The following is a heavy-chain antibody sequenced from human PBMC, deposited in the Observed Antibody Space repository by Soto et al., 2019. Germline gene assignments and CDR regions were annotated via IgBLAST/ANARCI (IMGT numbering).Heavy chain of an antibody. CDR1: GFTFSRHG. V-gene: IGHV3-30*18. J-gene: IGHJ6*02. Sequence: QVQLVESGGGVVQPGRSLRLSCAASGFTFSRHGMHWVRQAPGKGLEWVAVISYDGNNQYYADSVKGRFTISRDNSKNTLYLHMNSLRAEDKAVYHCAKDYAGGVMVDATPYYYYGMDVWGQGITVTVSS. CDR3: AKDYAGGVMVDATPYYYYGMDV. D-gene: IGHD2-8*01. CDR2: ISYDGNNQ.